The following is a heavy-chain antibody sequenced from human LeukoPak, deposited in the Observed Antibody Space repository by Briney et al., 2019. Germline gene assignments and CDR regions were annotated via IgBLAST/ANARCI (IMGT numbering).Heavy chain of an antibody. D-gene: IGHD2-2*01. J-gene: IGHJ4*02. V-gene: IGHV4-59*08. CDR3: ARGKYQLDY. Sequence: SETLSLTCTVSGGSISRYYWSWTRHPPGKGLEWIGHIYYSGSTNHNSSLRSRVTISVDTSKNQFSLKLSSVTAADTAVYDCARGKYQLDYWGQGTLVTVSS. CDR2: IYYSGST. CDR1: GGSISRYY.